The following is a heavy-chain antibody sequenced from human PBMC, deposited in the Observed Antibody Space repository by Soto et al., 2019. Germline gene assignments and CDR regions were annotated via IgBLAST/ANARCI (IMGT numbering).Heavy chain of an antibody. J-gene: IGHJ4*02. CDR3: ATHGLGVSSPPYFDN. D-gene: IGHD3-16*01. CDR2: FVALFGTT. Sequence: QLVQSGSEVKKPGSSVKVSCQASVVTFSGYVVTWVRQAPGQGLEWMGEFVALFGTTNYAQRFSGRITITAEESTSTAYMELRTLRSDDTAVYYCATHGLGVSSPPYFDNWGQGTLVTVSS. CDR1: VVTFSGYV. V-gene: IGHV1-69*01.